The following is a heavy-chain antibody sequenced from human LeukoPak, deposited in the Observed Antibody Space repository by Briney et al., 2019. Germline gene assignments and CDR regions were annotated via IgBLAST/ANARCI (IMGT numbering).Heavy chain of an antibody. CDR3: ARVGAHSYVVRSWFDP. D-gene: IGHD6-6*01. CDR1: GYTFTSYG. J-gene: IGHJ5*02. V-gene: IGHV1-18*01. CDR2: ISAYNGNT. Sequence: ASVKVSCKASGYTFTSYGISWVRQAPGQGLEWMGWISAYNGNTIYAQNLQGRVTMTTDTSTSTAYMELRSLRSDDTAVYYCARVGAHSYVVRSWFDPWGQGTLVTVSS.